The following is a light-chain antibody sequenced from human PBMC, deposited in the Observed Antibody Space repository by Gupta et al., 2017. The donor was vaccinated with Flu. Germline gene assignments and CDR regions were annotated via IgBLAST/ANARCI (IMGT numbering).Light chain of an antibody. CDR2: LSS. Sequence: DIVMTQSPLSLPVTPGEPASVSCRSSQSLQHTNGYNYLDWYLQKPGQSPQLLIFLSSNLASGVPDRFSGSGSGTDFTLRISRVEAEDVGVYYCMQSLQTPYTFGQGTKLEFK. CDR1: QSLQHTNGYNY. CDR3: MQSLQTPYT. J-gene: IGKJ2*01. V-gene: IGKV2-28*01.